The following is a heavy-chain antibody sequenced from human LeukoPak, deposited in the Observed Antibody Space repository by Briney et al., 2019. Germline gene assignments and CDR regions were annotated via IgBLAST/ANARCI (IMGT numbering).Heavy chain of an antibody. J-gene: IGHJ4*02. CDR1: GYTFTGYY. CDR2: INPNSGGT. V-gene: IGHV1-2*06. D-gene: IGHD6-19*01. CDR3: ARVSSGWYYFDY. Sequence: GASVKVSCKASGYTFTGYYMHWVRQAPGQGLEWMGRINPNSGGTNYAQKFQGRVTMTRDTSISTAYMELSRLRSDDTAEYYCARVSSGWYYFDYWGQGTLVTVSS.